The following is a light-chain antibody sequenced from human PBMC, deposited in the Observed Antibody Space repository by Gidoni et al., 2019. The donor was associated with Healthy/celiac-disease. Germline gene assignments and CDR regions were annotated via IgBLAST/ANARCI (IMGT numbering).Light chain of an antibody. J-gene: IGKJ1*01. CDR1: QSISSY. Sequence: DIQMTQSPSSLSASVGDRVTITCRASQSISSYLNWYLQKPGKAPKLLIYAASSLQSVVPSRFSGSGSGTDFTLTISSLQPEDFSTYYGQQSYSTPPWTFGQGTKVEIK. CDR3: QQSYSTPPWT. CDR2: AAS. V-gene: IGKV1-39*01.